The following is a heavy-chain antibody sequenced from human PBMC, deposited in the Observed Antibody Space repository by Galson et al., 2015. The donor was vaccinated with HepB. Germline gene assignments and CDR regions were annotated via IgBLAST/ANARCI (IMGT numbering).Heavy chain of an antibody. CDR2: ISSSSSYT. Sequence: SLRLSCAASGFTFSDYYMSWIRQAPGKGLEWVSYISSSSSYTNYADSVKGRFTISRDNAKNSLYLQMNSLRAEDTAVYYCARDPGNDYGDYVGWFDPWGQGTLVTVSS. J-gene: IGHJ5*02. D-gene: IGHD4-17*01. V-gene: IGHV3-11*06. CDR1: GFTFSDYY. CDR3: ARDPGNDYGDYVGWFDP.